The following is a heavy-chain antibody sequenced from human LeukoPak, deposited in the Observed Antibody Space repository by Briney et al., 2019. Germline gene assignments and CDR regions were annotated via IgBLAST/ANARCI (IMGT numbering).Heavy chain of an antibody. D-gene: IGHD6-13*01. CDR2: IYASGST. CDR1: GGSISGGRLY. J-gene: IGHJ4*02. V-gene: IGHV4-61*02. Sequence: SETLSLTCTVSGGSISGGRLYWTWIRQPAGKGLEWIGRIYASGSTNYNSSLKSRVTISVDTSKNQFSLRLSSVTAADTAVYYCARGGDSSSWSVDYWGQGTLVTVSS. CDR3: ARGGDSSSWSVDY.